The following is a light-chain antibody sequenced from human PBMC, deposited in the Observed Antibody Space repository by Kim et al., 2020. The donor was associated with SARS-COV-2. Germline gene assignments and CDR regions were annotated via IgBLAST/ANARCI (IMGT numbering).Light chain of an antibody. V-gene: IGKV3-11*01. Sequence: LFPGESATPSCRASQSVSSYLAWYQQKPGQAPRLLIYDASNRATGIPARFSGSGSGTDFTLTIGSLEPEDFAVYYCQQRGNWPLTFGGGTKVDIK. CDR3: QQRGNWPLT. CDR1: QSVSSY. CDR2: DAS. J-gene: IGKJ4*01.